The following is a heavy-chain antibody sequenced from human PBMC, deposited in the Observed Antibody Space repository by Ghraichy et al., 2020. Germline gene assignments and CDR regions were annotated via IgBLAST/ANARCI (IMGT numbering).Heavy chain of an antibody. CDR1: GFTFSDYY. Sequence: GGSLRLSCAASGFTFSDYYMSWIRQAPGKGLEWVSYISSSGSTIYYADSVKGRFTISRDNAKNSLYLQMNSLRAEDTAVYYCARDYTDTQYYYYYYMDVWGKGTTVTVSS. V-gene: IGHV3-11*01. D-gene: IGHD2-2*02. CDR3: ARDYTDTQYYYYYYMDV. J-gene: IGHJ6*03. CDR2: ISSSGSTI.